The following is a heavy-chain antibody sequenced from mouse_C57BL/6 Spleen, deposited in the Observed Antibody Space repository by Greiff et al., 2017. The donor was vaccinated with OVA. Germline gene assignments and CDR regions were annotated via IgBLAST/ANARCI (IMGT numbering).Heavy chain of an antibody. D-gene: IGHD2-1*01. Sequence: EVQLQQSGPVLARPGASVKMSCKTSGYTFTSYWMHWVKQRPGQGLEWIGAIYPGNSDTSYNQKFKGKAKLTAVTSASTAYMELSSLTNEDSAVYYCTRWDGNYHYYAMDYWGQGTSVTVSS. V-gene: IGHV1-5*01. J-gene: IGHJ4*01. CDR1: GYTFTSYW. CDR2: IYPGNSDT. CDR3: TRWDGNYHYYAMDY.